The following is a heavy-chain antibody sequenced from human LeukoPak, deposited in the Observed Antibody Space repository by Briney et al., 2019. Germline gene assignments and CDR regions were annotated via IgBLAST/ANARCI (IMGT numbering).Heavy chain of an antibody. CDR1: GDGVSTNNVA. J-gene: IGHJ4*02. CDR2: TYYRAKWYN. D-gene: IGHD3-16*01. Sequence: SQTLSLTCAISGDGVSTNNVAWNWIMQSPSRGLEWLGGTYYRAKWYNDNAVSVKSRIIINPHTSKNQFSLQLNSVTPDDPAVSYCAREDLGAAYFDFWGQGPLVTVSS. V-gene: IGHV6-1*01. CDR3: AREDLGAAYFDF.